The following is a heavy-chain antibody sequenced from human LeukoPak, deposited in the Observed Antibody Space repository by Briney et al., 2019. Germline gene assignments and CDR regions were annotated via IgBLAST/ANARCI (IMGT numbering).Heavy chain of an antibody. CDR2: IKQDGSEK. CDR3: ARERPSYLDH. CDR1: GFTFTNYW. J-gene: IGHJ4*02. Sequence: GGSLRLSCAASGFTFTNYWMSWVRQVPGKGLEWVANIKQDGSEKYYVDSVKGRFTISRDNAKNSLFLQMNGLRAEDTAVYYCARERPSYLDHWGQGTLVTVSS. D-gene: IGHD6-6*01. V-gene: IGHV3-7*05.